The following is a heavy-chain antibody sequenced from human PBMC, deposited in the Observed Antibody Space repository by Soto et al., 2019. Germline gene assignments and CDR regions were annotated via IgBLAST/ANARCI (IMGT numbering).Heavy chain of an antibody. CDR3: AKKYLLKYSSSSLFNYMDV. CDR1: GFTFSSYA. CDR2: ISGSGGST. Sequence: GGSLRLSCAASGFTFSSYAMSWVRQAPGKGLEWVSAISGSGGSTYYADSVKGRFTISRDNSKNTLYLQMNSLRAEDTAVYYCAKKYLLKYSSSSLFNYMDVWGKGTTVTVSS. D-gene: IGHD6-6*01. V-gene: IGHV3-23*01. J-gene: IGHJ6*03.